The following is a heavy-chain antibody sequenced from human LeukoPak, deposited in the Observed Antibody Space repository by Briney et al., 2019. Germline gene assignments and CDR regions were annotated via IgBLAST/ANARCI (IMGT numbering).Heavy chain of an antibody. V-gene: IGHV4-59*01. CDR2: IYYSGST. J-gene: IGHJ3*02. CDR3: ARGVQLSAFDI. CDR1: GGSISSYY. Sequence: SETLSLTCTVSGGSISSYYWSWIRQPPGKGLEWIGYIYYSGSTNYNPSLKSRVTISVDTSKNQFSLKLGSVAAAGTAVYYCARGVQLSAFDIWGQGTMVTVSS.